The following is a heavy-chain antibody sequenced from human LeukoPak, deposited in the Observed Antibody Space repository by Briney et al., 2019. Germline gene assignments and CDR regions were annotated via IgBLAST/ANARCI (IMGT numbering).Heavy chain of an antibody. Sequence: SETLSLTRTVSGGSISNAGYYWNWIRQHPEKGLEWIGYIYYSGSTYSNPSLKSRVAISLDTSKNQFSLKLSSVTAADTALYYCAREIAASGTNWFDPWGQGTLVTVSS. D-gene: IGHD6-13*01. V-gene: IGHV4-31*03. CDR3: AREIAASGTNWFDP. CDR1: GGSISNAGYY. CDR2: IYYSGST. J-gene: IGHJ5*02.